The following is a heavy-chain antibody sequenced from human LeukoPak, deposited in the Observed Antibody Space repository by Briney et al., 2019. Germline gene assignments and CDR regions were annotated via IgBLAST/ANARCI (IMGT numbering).Heavy chain of an antibody. V-gene: IGHV3-53*01. D-gene: IGHD3-10*01. CDR1: GFTVSSND. CDR2: IYSGGST. J-gene: IGHJ6*03. Sequence: GGSLRLSCAASGFTVSSNDMSWVRQAPGKGLECISVIYSGGSTDYADSVKGRLTISRDNSKNTLYLQMNSLRAEDTAVYYCAREVRYYGSGSYYVYYYYYMDVWGKGTTVTVSS. CDR3: AREVRYYGSGSYYVYYYYYMDV.